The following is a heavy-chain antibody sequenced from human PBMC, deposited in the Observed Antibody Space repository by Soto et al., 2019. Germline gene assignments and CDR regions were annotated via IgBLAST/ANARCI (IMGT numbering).Heavy chain of an antibody. V-gene: IGHV3-21*01. CDR3: ASGNGFGELSRSGMDV. CDR1: GFTFSSYS. J-gene: IGHJ6*02. D-gene: IGHD3-10*01. Sequence: EVQLVESGGGLVKPGGSLRLSCAASGFTFSSYSMNWVRQAPGKGLEWVSSISSSSSYIYYADSVKGRFTISRDNAKNSLYLQMNSLRAEDTAVYYCASGNGFGELSRSGMDVWGQGTTVTVSS. CDR2: ISSSSSYI.